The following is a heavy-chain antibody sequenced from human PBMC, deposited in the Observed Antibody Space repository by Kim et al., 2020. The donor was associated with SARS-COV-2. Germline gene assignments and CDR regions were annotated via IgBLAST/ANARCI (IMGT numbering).Heavy chain of an antibody. J-gene: IGHJ4*02. V-gene: IGHV3-11*05. Sequence: SSDYTNSADSVKGRFTVSRDNAQNSLFLQMTNLRVEDTAVYYCARGRRRDFWGQGTLVIVSS. CDR2: SSDYT. CDR3: ARGRRRDF.